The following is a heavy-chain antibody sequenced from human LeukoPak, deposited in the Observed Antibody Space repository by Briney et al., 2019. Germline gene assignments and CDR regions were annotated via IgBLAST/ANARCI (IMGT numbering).Heavy chain of an antibody. CDR2: FYDTGSI. V-gene: IGHV4-34*01. J-gene: IGHJ4*02. D-gene: IGHD4-17*01. Sequence: SETLSLTCAVYGGSFSGYYWSWIRQPPGKGLQWIGTFYDTGSIYYNPSLKSRVTISVDPSKNQFSLNLTSVTAADTAVYYCANVNTLTTAYFDYWGQGTLVTVSP. CDR3: ANVNTLTTAYFDY. CDR1: GGSFSGYY.